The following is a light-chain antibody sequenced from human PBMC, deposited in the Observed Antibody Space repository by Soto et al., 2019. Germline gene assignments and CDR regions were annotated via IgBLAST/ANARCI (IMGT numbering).Light chain of an antibody. Sequence: DIQMTQSPSTLSASVGERVTITCRASQSVSNWLAWYQQKPGKAPELLIYAASTLQSGVPSRFSGSGSGTEITLTISSMQPDDFATYYCQQYTGYSRTFGQGTKVDNK. J-gene: IGKJ1*01. CDR2: AAS. V-gene: IGKV1-5*01. CDR1: QSVSNW. CDR3: QQYTGYSRT.